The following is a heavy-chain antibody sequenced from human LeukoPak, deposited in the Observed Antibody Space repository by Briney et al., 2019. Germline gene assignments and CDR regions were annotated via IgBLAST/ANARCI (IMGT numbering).Heavy chain of an antibody. CDR2: ISSSGSTI. V-gene: IGHV3-11*04. Sequence: GGSLRLSCAASGFTFSDHYMSWIRQAPGKGLEWVSYISSSGSTIYYADSVKGRFTISRDNAKNSLYLQMNSLRAEDTAVYYCAAAYYYDSSGSDAFDIWGQGTMVTVSS. J-gene: IGHJ3*02. CDR3: AAAYYYDSSGSDAFDI. CDR1: GFTFSDHY. D-gene: IGHD3-22*01.